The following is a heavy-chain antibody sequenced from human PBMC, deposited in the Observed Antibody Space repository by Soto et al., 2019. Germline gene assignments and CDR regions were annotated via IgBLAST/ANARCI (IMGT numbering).Heavy chain of an antibody. Sequence: SGPTLVNPTQTLTLTCTFSGFSLSTNGMCVSWIRQPPGKALEWLALIDWDDDKYYSTSLKTRLTISKDTSKTQVVLTMTNMDPVDTATYYCARIRSGSGSYFSYSGMDVWGQGTTVTV. J-gene: IGHJ6*02. CDR2: IDWDDDK. CDR3: ARIRSGSGSYFSYSGMDV. V-gene: IGHV2-70*13. D-gene: IGHD3-10*01. CDR1: GFSLSTNGMC.